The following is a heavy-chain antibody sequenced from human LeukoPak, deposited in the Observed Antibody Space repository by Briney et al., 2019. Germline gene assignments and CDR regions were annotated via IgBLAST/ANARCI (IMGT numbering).Heavy chain of an antibody. CDR3: ARQGVHSSFDT. J-gene: IGHJ3*02. CDR2: IYSGST. CDR1: GGSTSSSDYY. Sequence: PSETLSLTCTVSGGSTSSSDYYWAWLRQPPGKGPEWIGSIYSGSTYYNPSLKSRVTFSFDTSKTQFSLRLSSMTAADAAVYYCARQGVHSSFDTWGQGTMVAVSS. V-gene: IGHV4-39*01. D-gene: IGHD1-1*01.